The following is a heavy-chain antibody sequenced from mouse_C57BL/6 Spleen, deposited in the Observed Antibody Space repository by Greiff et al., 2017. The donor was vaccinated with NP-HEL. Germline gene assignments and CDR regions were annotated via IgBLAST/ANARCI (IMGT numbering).Heavy chain of an antibody. CDR3: ARGTPYSYFDY. J-gene: IGHJ2*01. CDR1: GYTFTDYT. V-gene: IGHV1-18*01. CDR2: INLNNGGT. Sequence: EVQLQQSGPELVKPGASVKIPCKASGYTFTDYTMDWVKQSPGKSLEWIGAINLNNGGTIYNEKFKGKATLTVDKSSSTAYMELRSLTSEDTAVYYCARGTPYSYFDYWGQGTTVTVSS. D-gene: IGHD2-10*01.